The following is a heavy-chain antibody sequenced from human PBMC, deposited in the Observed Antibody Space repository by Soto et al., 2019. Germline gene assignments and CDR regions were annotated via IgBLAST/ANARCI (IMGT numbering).Heavy chain of an antibody. CDR2: ISSGGGTA. CDR3: ARAPQTTEPWEYFSYYMDV. Sequence: QAQLVESGRGFVKPGGSLRLSCAASAFTFSDYYMSWIRQAPGKGLEWVSYISSGGGTAYYAASVKGRFTISRDNAKNSLFLQMNRLRGEDTAVYYCARAPQTTEPWEYFSYYMDVWGKGTTVTVSS. CDR1: AFTFSDYY. V-gene: IGHV3-11*01. D-gene: IGHD4-17*01. J-gene: IGHJ6*03.